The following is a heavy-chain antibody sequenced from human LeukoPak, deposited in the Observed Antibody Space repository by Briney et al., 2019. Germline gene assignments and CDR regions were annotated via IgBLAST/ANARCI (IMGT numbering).Heavy chain of an antibody. V-gene: IGHV1-18*01. CDR1: GYTFTSYG. CDR2: ISAYNGNT. D-gene: IGHD6-19*01. Sequence: ASVKVSCKASGYTFTSYGISWVRQAPGQGLEWMGWISAYNGNTNYAQKLQGRVTMTTDTSTSTAYMELRSLRSDDTAVYYCARDPGGAWFIPVAGFDYWGQGTLVTVSS. J-gene: IGHJ4*02. CDR3: ARDPGGAWFIPVAGFDY.